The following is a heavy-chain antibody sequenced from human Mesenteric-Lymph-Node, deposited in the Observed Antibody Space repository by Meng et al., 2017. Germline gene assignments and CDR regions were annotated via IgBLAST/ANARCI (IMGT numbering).Heavy chain of an antibody. CDR1: GDSVSSNSAA. J-gene: IGHJ4*02. CDR3: ASSLPWLLWG. Sequence: QVQLQQSGPGLVKPSQPLPLTCAISGDSVSSNSAAWNWIRQSPSRGLEWLGRTYYRSKWYNDYVVSVKSRIIINPDTSKNQFSLQLNSVTPEDTAVYCCASSLPWLLWGGGQGTLVTVSS. CDR2: TYYRSKWYN. D-gene: IGHD4-23*01. V-gene: IGHV6-1*01.